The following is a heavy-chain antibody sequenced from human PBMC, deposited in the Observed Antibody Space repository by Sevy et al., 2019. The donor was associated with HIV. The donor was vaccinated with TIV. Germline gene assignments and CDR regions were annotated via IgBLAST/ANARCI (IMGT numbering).Heavy chain of an antibody. CDR2: ISSSGSYI. CDR1: GFTFRSYT. J-gene: IGHJ4*02. Sequence: GGSLRLSCVASGFTFRSYTMKWVRQAPGKGLECVSSISSSGSYIYYADSVKGRFTIYRDDVKNSLYLQMIPLRAEDEALYYCERVRTSDNRDFDYWGQGTLVTVSS. V-gene: IGHV3-21*01. D-gene: IGHD3-22*01. CDR3: ERVRTSDNRDFDY.